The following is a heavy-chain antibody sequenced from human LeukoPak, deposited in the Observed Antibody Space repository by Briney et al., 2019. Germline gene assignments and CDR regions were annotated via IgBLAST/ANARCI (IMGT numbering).Heavy chain of an antibody. CDR1: GGSISSYY. Sequence: SETLSLTCTVSGGSISSYYWSWIRQPPGKGLEWIGYIYYSGTTNYNPSLKSRVTISVDTSKNQFSQKLSSVTAADTAVYYCARGVYIAAAQYGYWGQGTLVTDSS. CDR3: ARGVYIAAAQYGY. CDR2: IYYSGTT. J-gene: IGHJ4*02. D-gene: IGHD6-13*01. V-gene: IGHV4-59*01.